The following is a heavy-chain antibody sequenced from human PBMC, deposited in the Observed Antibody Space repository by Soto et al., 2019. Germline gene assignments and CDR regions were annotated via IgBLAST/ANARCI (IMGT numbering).Heavy chain of an antibody. J-gene: IGHJ6*02. CDR2: INPNSGGT. CDR3: ARSRAYGMEV. Sequence: VKFCCNAPAYPLPGYYMHSVRQAPGQGLEWMGWINPNSGGTNYSQKFQGWVTMTSDTSISTAYMELSRLRSDDTAVYYCARSRAYGMEVWGQGTTVTVSS. CDR1: AYPLPGYY. V-gene: IGHV1-2*04.